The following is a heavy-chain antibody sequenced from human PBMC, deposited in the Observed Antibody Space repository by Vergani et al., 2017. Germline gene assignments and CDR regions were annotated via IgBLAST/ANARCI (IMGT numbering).Heavy chain of an antibody. CDR3: VRELGASLGAYFDY. D-gene: IGHD1-26*01. J-gene: IGHJ4*02. CDR1: GASISGGGYY. V-gene: IGHV4-61*02. Sequence: VHLQESGPGLVKPSQTLSLTCTVSGASISGGGYYWSWIRQPAGKGLEWIGRIYSRGTEYNPSLKSRVAVSINTSKSQFSLKLTSVTAADAAMYYCVRELGASLGAYFDYWGQGALVSVSS. CDR2: IYSRGT.